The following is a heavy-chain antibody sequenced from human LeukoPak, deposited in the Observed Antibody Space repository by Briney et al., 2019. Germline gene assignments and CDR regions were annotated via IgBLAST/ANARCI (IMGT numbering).Heavy chain of an antibody. J-gene: IGHJ4*02. Sequence: ASVKVSRKASGYTFTGYYMHWVRQAPGQGLEWMGWINPNTGATKYAEKFQGRVTMTRDMSTSTVYMELSSLRSEDTAIYYCAREGRGVPGAIAAVKGFDYWGQGTLVTVSS. V-gene: IGHV1-2*02. CDR3: AREGRGVPGAIAAVKGFDY. CDR2: INPNTGAT. D-gene: IGHD6-13*01. CDR1: GYTFTGYY.